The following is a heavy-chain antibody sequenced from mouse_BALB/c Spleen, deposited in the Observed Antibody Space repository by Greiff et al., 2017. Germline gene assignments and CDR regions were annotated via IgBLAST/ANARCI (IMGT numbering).Heavy chain of an antibody. CDR3: ARGPVYYGSSYYAMDY. CDR1: GFNIKDYY. CDR2: IDPENGNT. D-gene: IGHD1-1*01. V-gene: IGHV14-1*02. Sequence: VQLQQSGAELVRPGALVKLSCKASGFNIKDYYMHWVKQRPEQGLEWIGWIDPENGNTIYDPKFQGKASITADTSSNTAYLQLSSLTSEDTAVYYCARGPVYYGSSYYAMDYWGQGTSVTVSS. J-gene: IGHJ4*01.